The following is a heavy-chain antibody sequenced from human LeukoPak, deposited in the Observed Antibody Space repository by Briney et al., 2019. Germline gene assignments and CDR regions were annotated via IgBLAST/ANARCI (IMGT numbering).Heavy chain of an antibody. Sequence: GGSLRLSCAASGFTFSSYWMHWVRQAPGKGLVWVSRINSDGSSTSYADSVKGRFTISRDNAKNSLYLQMNSLRAEDTAVYYCAKVHSSLQYDFWSGYYGGKAFDIWGQGTMVTVPS. CDR2: INSDGSST. D-gene: IGHD3-3*01. J-gene: IGHJ3*02. CDR3: AKVHSSLQYDFWSGYYGGKAFDI. CDR1: GFTFSSYW. V-gene: IGHV3-74*01.